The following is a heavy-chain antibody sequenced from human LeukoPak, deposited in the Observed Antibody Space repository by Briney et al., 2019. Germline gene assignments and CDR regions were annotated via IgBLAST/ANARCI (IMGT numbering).Heavy chain of an antibody. CDR3: AKTVGARYYYFDY. Sequence: GGSLRLSCAASGFTFSSYAMSWVCQAPGKGLEWVSAISGSGGSTYYADSVKGRFTISRDNSKNTLYLQMNSLRAEDTAVYYCAKTVGARYYYFDYWGQGTLVTVSS. J-gene: IGHJ4*02. D-gene: IGHD1-26*01. V-gene: IGHV3-23*01. CDR2: ISGSGGST. CDR1: GFTFSSYA.